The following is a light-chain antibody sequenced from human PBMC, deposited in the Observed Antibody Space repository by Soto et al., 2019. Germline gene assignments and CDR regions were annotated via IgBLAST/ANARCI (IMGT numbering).Light chain of an antibody. J-gene: IGLJ1*01. CDR2: DVS. Sequence: QSVLTQPASVSGSPGQSITISCTGTSGDVGAYNFVSWYQQHPGKAPKLMIYDVSNRPSGVSNRFSGSKSGNTASLTISGLQAEDEADYYCRSYTSSSTLDVFGTGTKLTVL. CDR3: RSYTSSSTLDV. CDR1: SGDVGAYNF. V-gene: IGLV2-14*03.